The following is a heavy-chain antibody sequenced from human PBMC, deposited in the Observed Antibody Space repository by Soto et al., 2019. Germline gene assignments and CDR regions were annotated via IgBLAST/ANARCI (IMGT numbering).Heavy chain of an antibody. CDR3: AAAVAGSYSWFDP. CDR2: INPNSGGT. CDR1: GYTFTGYY. V-gene: IGHV1-2*04. J-gene: IGHJ5*02. D-gene: IGHD6-19*01. Sequence: ASVKVSCKASGYTFTGYYMHWVRQAPGQGLEWMGWINPNSGGTNYAQKFQGWVTMTRDTSISTAYMELSRLRSDDTAVYYCAAAVAGSYSWFDPWGQGTLVTVSS.